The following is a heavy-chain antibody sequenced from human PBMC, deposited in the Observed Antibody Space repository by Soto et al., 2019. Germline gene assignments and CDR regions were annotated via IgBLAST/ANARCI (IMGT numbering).Heavy chain of an antibody. D-gene: IGHD6-19*01. V-gene: IGHV3-74*01. Sequence: GGSLRLSCAASGFTFSSYWMHWVRQAPGKGLVWVSRINSDASSTNYADSVKGRFIISRDNAKNTLYLHMNSLRAEDTAVYYCVRVGGSGWLYFGLWGQGTLVTVSS. CDR3: VRVGGSGWLYFGL. CDR2: INSDASST. J-gene: IGHJ4*02. CDR1: GFTFSSYW.